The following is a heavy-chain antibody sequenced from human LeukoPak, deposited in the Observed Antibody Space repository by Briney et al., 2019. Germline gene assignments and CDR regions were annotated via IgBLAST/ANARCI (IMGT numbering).Heavy chain of an antibody. V-gene: IGHV3-23*01. CDR1: GFTFSSYA. CDR2: ISGSGGST. D-gene: IGHD2-2*01. J-gene: IGHJ6*02. CDR3: AKDRNCSSTSCYRGVVDV. Sequence: GGSLRLSCAASGFTFSSYAMSWVRQAPGKGLEWVSAISGSGGSTYYADSVKGRFTISRDNSKNTLYLQMNSLRAEDTAVYYCAKDRNCSSTSCYRGVVDVWGQGTTVTVSS.